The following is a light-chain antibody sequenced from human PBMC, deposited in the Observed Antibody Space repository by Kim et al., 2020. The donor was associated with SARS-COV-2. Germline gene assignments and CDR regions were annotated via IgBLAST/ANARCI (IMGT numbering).Light chain of an antibody. Sequence: PGDAATLSCRASQRVTSNYLAGYQQRPGQAPRLLIYAASKRAEGIPDRFSGSGSVADFTLTISRLEPEDFAVYYCQQYGGSPSFTFGQGTRLEIK. CDR2: AAS. CDR1: QRVTSNY. CDR3: QQYGGSPSFT. J-gene: IGKJ5*01. V-gene: IGKV3-20*01.